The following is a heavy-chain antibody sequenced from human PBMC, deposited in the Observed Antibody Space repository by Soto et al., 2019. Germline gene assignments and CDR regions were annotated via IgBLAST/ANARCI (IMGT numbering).Heavy chain of an antibody. V-gene: IGHV1-69*13. D-gene: IGHD3-22*01. J-gene: IGHJ5*02. CDR3: AIDRMHFDRTGYSGSRLFDP. CDR2: LIPIFCTG. Sequence: SXKVSFKASGGTXNNNGVAWVRQAPGQGLEWMGGLIPIFCTGSYAQRFQGRVTLIADESTSTAYMELKSLRSEDKAVYYCAIDRMHFDRTGYSGSRLFDPWGQGTLATVSS. CDR1: GGTXNNNG.